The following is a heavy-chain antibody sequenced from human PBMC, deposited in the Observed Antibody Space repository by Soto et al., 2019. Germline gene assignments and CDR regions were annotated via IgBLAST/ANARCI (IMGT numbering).Heavy chain of an antibody. CDR1: GYTFTSYG. CDR3: TTVNSDIVSTFVWFDP. V-gene: IGHV1-18*01. D-gene: IGHD5-12*01. Sequence: GASVKVSCKASGYTFTSYGISWVRQAPGQGLEWMGWISAYNGNTNYAQKLQGRVTMTTDTSTSTAYMELRSLRSDDTAVYYCTTVNSDIVSTFVWFDPWGQGTLVTVSS. CDR2: ISAYNGNT. J-gene: IGHJ5*02.